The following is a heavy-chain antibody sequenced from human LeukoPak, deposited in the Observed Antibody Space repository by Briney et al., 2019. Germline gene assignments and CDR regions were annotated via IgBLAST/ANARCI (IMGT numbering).Heavy chain of an antibody. CDR2: IWYDGSNK. CDR3: AGTASNPSHFDY. D-gene: IGHD4-11*01. Sequence: GRSLRLSCAASGFTFSSYGMHWVRQAPGRGLEWVAVIWYDGSNKYYADSVKGRFTISRDNTKNTVYLQMNSLRAEDTAVYYCAGTASNPSHFDYWGQGTLVTVSS. J-gene: IGHJ4*02. CDR1: GFTFSSYG. V-gene: IGHV3-33*01.